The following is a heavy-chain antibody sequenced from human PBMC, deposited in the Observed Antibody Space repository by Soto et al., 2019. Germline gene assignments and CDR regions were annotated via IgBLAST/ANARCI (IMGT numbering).Heavy chain of an antibody. Sequence: QLQLQESGPGLVKPSGTLSLTCGVSGGSISSSKWWTWVRQPPGKGPEWIGEMYHSGSTNYNPSLKRRVTLPVDKSKNQFSLPRSSVTSADTAVYYCVSQDYNSSTDASFLVNGYFDLWGRGILVTVSS. CDR3: VSQDYNSSTDASFLVNGYFDL. D-gene: IGHD6-6*01. CDR2: MYHSGST. J-gene: IGHJ2*01. V-gene: IGHV4-4*02. CDR1: GGSISSSKW.